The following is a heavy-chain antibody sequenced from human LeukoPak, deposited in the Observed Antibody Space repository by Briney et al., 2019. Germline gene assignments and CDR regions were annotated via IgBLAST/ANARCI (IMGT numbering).Heavy chain of an antibody. CDR3: ARPQDFGLTGMNAFDI. CDR1: GYSFNTYW. Sequence: GESLKISCKGSGYSFNTYWIGLGRQMPGKGPGWMGIIYPGYSYTKYSPSFQGQVTISADKSISTAYLQWRSLKASDTAMYYCARPQDFGLTGMNAFDIWGQGTMVTVSS. D-gene: IGHD7-27*01. V-gene: IGHV5-51*01. CDR2: IYPGYSYT. J-gene: IGHJ3*02.